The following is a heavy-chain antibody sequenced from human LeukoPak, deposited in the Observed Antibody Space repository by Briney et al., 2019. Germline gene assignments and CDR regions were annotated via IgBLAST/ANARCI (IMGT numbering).Heavy chain of an antibody. V-gene: IGHV3-48*02. J-gene: IGHJ4*02. Sequence: GGSLRLSCAASGITFSTYNMNWVRQAPGKGLEWVSYISSSSSTIYYADSVKGRFTISRDNGKNSLHLQMNSLRDGDTAVYYCARAGSGTNYLYFDYWGQGTLVTVSS. CDR3: ARAGSGTNYLYFDY. CDR1: GITFSTYN. D-gene: IGHD1-26*01. CDR2: ISSSSSTI.